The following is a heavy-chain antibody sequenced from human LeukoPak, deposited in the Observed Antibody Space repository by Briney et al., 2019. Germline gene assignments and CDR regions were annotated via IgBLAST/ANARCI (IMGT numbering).Heavy chain of an antibody. CDR2: ISSGGSTI. Sequence: GGSLRLSCTASGFSFSDYSMSWVRQAPGKGLEWISYISSGGSTIYHADSVKGRFTISRDNAKKSLYLEMNSLRAEDTAVYYCARDDLGTSYFYYGMDVWGQGTTVTVSS. CDR3: ARDDLGTSYFYYGMDV. V-gene: IGHV3-48*01. CDR1: GFSFSDYS. D-gene: IGHD3/OR15-3a*01. J-gene: IGHJ6*02.